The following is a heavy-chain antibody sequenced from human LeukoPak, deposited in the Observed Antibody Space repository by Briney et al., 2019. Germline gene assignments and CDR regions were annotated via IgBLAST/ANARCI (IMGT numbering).Heavy chain of an antibody. CDR2: IYHRGST. J-gene: IGHJ5*02. D-gene: IGHD5-12*01. V-gene: IGHV4-4*02. Sequence: SETLSLTCAVSGDSISSSNWWSWVRQPPGKGLEWIGQIYHRGSTNYNPSLKRRVTISLDKSKNQFSLELTSVTAADTAVYYCARSFRYSGYDYYFDPWGQGTLVTVSS. CDR3: ARSFRYSGYDYYFDP. CDR1: GDSISSSNW.